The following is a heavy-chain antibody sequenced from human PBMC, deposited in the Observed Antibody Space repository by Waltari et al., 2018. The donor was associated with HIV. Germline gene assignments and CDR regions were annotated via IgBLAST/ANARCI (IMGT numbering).Heavy chain of an antibody. CDR2: IYSGGSR. CDR3: ARDPRSSGYYGMDV. V-gene: IGHV3-53*01. Sequence: EVQLVASGGGLIEPGGSLRVSCAASGFTISSNYMSWVRQAPGKGLDWFSVIYSGGSRYYADSVNGRFIISRDNSKITVSLHMNSLRAEDTAVYYCARDPRSSGYYGMDVWGKGIKVTVSS. D-gene: IGHD1-26*01. CDR1: GFTISSNY. J-gene: IGHJ6*04.